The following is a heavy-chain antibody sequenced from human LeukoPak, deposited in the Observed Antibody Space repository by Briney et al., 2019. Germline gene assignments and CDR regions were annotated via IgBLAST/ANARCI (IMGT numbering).Heavy chain of an antibody. CDR2: IYHSGST. Sequence: KPSETLSLTCAVSGGSISSSNWWSWVRQPPGRGLEWIGEIYHSGSTNYNPSLKSRVTISVDKSKNQFSLKLSSVAAADTAVYYCARDLVWDFWSGYDAFDIWGQGTMVTVSS. D-gene: IGHD3-3*01. V-gene: IGHV4-4*02. CDR1: GGSISSSNW. J-gene: IGHJ3*02. CDR3: ARDLVWDFWSGYDAFDI.